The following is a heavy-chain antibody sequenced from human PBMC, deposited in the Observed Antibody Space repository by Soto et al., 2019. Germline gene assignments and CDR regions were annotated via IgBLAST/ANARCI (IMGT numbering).Heavy chain of an antibody. Sequence: ASVKVSCKASGYTFTGYYMHWVRQAPGQGLEWMGWINPNSGGTNYAQKFQGWVNMTRDTSISTAYMELSRLRSDDTAVYYCARARGGYSYGGNFDYWGQGTLVTVSS. CDR1: GYTFTGYY. J-gene: IGHJ4*02. D-gene: IGHD5-18*01. CDR2: INPNSGGT. V-gene: IGHV1-2*04. CDR3: ARARGGYSYGGNFDY.